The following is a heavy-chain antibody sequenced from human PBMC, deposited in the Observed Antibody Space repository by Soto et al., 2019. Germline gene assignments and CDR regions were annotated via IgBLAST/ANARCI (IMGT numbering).Heavy chain of an antibody. V-gene: IGHV3-9*01. J-gene: IGHJ6*02. CDR2: ISWNSGSI. CDR1: RFTFDDYA. D-gene: IGHD3-10*01. Sequence: SLRLSCAASRFTFDDYAMHWVRQAPGKGLEWVSGISWNSGSIGYADSVKGRFTISRDNAKNSLYLQMNSLRAEDTALYYCARLPLLWFGELRGYYYGMDVWGQGTTVTVSS. CDR3: ARLPLLWFGELRGYYYGMDV.